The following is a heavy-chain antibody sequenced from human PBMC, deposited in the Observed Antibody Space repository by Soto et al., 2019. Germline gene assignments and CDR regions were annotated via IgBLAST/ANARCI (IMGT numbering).Heavy chain of an antibody. CDR2: IHPGESDT. J-gene: IGHJ6*02. V-gene: IGHV5-51*01. CDR1: EDSFSPYW. CDR3: ARHEATYYNFYGMDV. Sequence: PGVPLTVACKSDEDSFSPYWSARVSQMPGKGLEWMGSIHPGESDTRYSPSFQGQVTISADRSITTAYLQWSSLKASDTAMYYCARHEATYYNFYGMDVWGQGTTVTVSS.